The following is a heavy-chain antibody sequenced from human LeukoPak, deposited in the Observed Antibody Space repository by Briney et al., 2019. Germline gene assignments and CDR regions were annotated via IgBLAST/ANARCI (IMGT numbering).Heavy chain of an antibody. J-gene: IGHJ3*02. V-gene: IGHV4-39*01. D-gene: IGHD6-19*01. Sequence: SETLSLTCAVSGASFSSSVYYWVWIRQPPGKGLEWIGSISYGGHTYYSPSLRSRVTISVDRSNNRFSLNLSSVTAADTAIYYCARQIALAGEWAFDIWGQGTLVTVSS. CDR1: GASFSSSVYY. CDR3: ARQIALAGEWAFDI. CDR2: ISYGGHT.